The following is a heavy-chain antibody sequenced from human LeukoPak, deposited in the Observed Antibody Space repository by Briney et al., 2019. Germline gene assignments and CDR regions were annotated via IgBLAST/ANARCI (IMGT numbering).Heavy chain of an antibody. CDR2: IKGDESAR. D-gene: IGHD1-26*01. CDR1: GSTFSSYW. Sequence: GGSLRLSCAASGSTFSSYWMACVGQAPGKGLEWVANIKGDESARHQADSVKGRFTISRDNTRNSLYLQMTNLRGDDTAVYYCATDVVGSLDYWGQGTLVTVSS. J-gene: IGHJ4*02. CDR3: ATDVVGSLDY. V-gene: IGHV3-7*01.